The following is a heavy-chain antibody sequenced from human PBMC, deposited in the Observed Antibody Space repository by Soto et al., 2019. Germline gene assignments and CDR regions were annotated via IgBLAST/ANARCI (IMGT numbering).Heavy chain of an antibody. CDR2: ISAYNGNT. CDR1: GYTFTSYG. D-gene: IGHD2-15*01. CDR3: AREYIDLSGIVVVAATDY. Sequence: QVQLVQSGAEVKKPGASVKVSCKASGYTFTSYGISWVRQAPGQGLEWMGWISAYNGNTNYAQKLQGRVTMTTDTSTSTAYMELRGLRSDDTAVYYCAREYIDLSGIVVVAATDYWGQGTLVTVSS. V-gene: IGHV1-18*01. J-gene: IGHJ4*02.